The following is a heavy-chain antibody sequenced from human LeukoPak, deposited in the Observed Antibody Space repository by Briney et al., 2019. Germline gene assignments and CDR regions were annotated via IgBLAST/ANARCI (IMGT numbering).Heavy chain of an antibody. CDR3: ARIDVAAADYYFDY. J-gene: IGHJ4*02. Sequence: ASVKVSCKASGYTITNYHITWVRQAPGQGLEWMGWVSPYNGNTNYAQKLQGRVTMTTDTSTSTAYLELRSLRSDDTAVYYCARIDVAAADYYFDYWGQGTLVTVSS. V-gene: IGHV1-18*01. D-gene: IGHD6-13*01. CDR1: GYTITNYH. CDR2: VSPYNGNT.